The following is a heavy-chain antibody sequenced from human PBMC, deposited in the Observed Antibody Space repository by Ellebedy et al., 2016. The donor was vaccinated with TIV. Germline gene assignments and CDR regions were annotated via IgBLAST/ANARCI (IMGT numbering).Heavy chain of an antibody. Sequence: SETLSLXCTVSGGSISSYYWSWIRQPPGKGLEWIGYIYYSGSTNYNPSLKSRVTISVDTSKNQFSLKLSSVTAADTAVYYCARDLVCDRGRCMDVWGQGTTVTVSS. V-gene: IGHV4-59*01. CDR3: ARDLVCDRGRCMDV. CDR1: GGSISSYY. D-gene: IGHD3-10*01. J-gene: IGHJ6*02. CDR2: IYYSGST.